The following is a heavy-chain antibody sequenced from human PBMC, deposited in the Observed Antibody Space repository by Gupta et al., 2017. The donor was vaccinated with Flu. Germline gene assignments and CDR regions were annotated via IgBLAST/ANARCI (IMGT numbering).Heavy chain of an antibody. CDR3: ARQVTIFPGWFDP. D-gene: IGHD3-3*01. J-gene: IGHJ5*02. Sequence: QLQESGPGLVQASETLSLSCSGPDGYIDNENYYWAGIRQPPGKGLEWIGTIHSGGTPYYNPSLRSRVTIFVDASKNQFSLNLNSVTAADTAVYYCARQVTIFPGWFDPWGQGALVTVSS. CDR2: IHSGGTP. CDR1: DGYIDNENYY. V-gene: IGHV4-39*01.